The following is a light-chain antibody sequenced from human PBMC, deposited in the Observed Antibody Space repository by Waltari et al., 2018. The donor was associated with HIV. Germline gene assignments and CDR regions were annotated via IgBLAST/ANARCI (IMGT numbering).Light chain of an antibody. V-gene: IGLV2-11*01. CDR3: CSHAGNFIFA. CDR1: STYVDTF. CDR2: DVN. Sequence: QSALTQPHSVSGSPGQSLTISCTGTSTYVDTFVSWYQQHPGKAPKVIIYDVNKRPSGVPDRFSGSKSGNTAFLTISGRQAEDEAEYHCCSHAGNFIFAFGTGTKVSVL. J-gene: IGLJ1*01.